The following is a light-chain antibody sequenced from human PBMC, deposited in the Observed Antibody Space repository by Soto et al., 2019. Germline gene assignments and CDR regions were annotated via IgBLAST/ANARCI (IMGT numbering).Light chain of an antibody. CDR1: QSISSN. J-gene: IGKJ1*01. CDR2: GAS. Sequence: EIVMTQSPATLSVSPGERATLSCRASQSISSNLAWYQQKPGQAPRLLIYGASTRATGIPASFSGSGSGTEFSLTISSLQSEDFAVYYCQQYNSWPRTFGQGTNVEFK. CDR3: QQYNSWPRT. V-gene: IGKV3-15*01.